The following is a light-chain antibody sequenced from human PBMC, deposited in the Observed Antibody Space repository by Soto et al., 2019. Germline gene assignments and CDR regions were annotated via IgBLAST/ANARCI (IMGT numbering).Light chain of an antibody. Sequence: DIQMTQSPSTLSASAGDRVTITCRASQSISSWLAWYQQKPGKAPKLLIYEASSLESGVPSRFSGSGSGTEFTLTISSLQPDDFATYYCQQYDTYWTFGQGTKVEIK. V-gene: IGKV1-5*03. CDR2: EAS. J-gene: IGKJ1*01. CDR1: QSISSW. CDR3: QQYDTYWT.